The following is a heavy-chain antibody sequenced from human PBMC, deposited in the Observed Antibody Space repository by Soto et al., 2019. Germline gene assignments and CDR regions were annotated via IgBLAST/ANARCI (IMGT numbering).Heavy chain of an antibody. CDR3: AKREGNTYGLFH. J-gene: IGHJ4*02. D-gene: IGHD5-18*01. CDR1: GFTFSDYW. CDR2: IKTEGSST. V-gene: IGHV3-74*01. Sequence: EVQLVESGGGLVQPGGSLRLSCAASGFTFSDYWIHWVRQAPGKGLVWVSRIKTEGSSTDYADSVKGRFTISRDNAKNTLYLQMNSLSAEDTAVYYCAKREGNTYGLFHWGQGTLVTVSS.